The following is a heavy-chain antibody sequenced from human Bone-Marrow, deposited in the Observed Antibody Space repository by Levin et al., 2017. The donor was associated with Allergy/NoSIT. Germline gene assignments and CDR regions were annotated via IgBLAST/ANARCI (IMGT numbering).Heavy chain of an antibody. J-gene: IGHJ4*02. CDR1: GFTFNSFG. V-gene: IGHV3-30*03. D-gene: IGHD6-19*01. CDR2: ISYDGSNN. Sequence: QPGGSLRLSCAASGFTFNSFGMHWVRQAPGKGLEWVAAISYDGSNNFYADSVKGRFTISRDNSKDTLYLQMNSLRAEDTAVYSCARGSGEHWLVFDFWGPGTLATVSS. CDR3: ARGSGEHWLVFDF.